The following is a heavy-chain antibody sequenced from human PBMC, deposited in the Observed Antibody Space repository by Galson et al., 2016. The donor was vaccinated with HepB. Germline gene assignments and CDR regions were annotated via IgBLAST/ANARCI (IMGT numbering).Heavy chain of an antibody. V-gene: IGHV3-74*01. D-gene: IGHD7-27*01. Sequence: SLRLSCAASGFTFSRYWMHWVRQAPGKGLVWVSRIKTDGTYADSLEGRFTSTGDNAKNTLYLDINSLRVEDTAIYYCARDGLGAFDLWGQGTMVTVAS. J-gene: IGHJ3*01. CDR2: IKTDG. CDR1: GFTFSRYW. CDR3: ARDGLGAFDL.